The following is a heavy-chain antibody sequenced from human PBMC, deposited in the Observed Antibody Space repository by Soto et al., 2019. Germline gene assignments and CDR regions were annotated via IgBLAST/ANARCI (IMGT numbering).Heavy chain of an antibody. Sequence: EVQLLESGGGLVQPGGSLRLSCAASGFTFSSYAMSWVRQAPGKGLEWVSAISGSGGSTYYADSVKGRFTISRDNSKNTLYLQMNSLRAEDTAVYYCAKDWDSGYDSRGGQFDYWGQGTLVTVSS. CDR1: GFTFSSYA. V-gene: IGHV3-23*01. D-gene: IGHD5-12*01. CDR3: AKDWDSGYDSRGGQFDY. J-gene: IGHJ4*02. CDR2: ISGSGGST.